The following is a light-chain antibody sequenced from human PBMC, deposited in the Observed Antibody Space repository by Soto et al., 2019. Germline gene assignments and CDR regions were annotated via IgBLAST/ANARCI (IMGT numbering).Light chain of an antibody. J-gene: IGKJ2*01. CDR1: QTINSK. CDR2: DGY. CDR3: QQYDTYFRYT. Sequence: DIQMTQSPSTLSASVGDRVTITCRASQTINSKLPWYQKKQGQAPKLLIFDGYNLESGVPSRFSGSGSGTDFTLSIGSLQPDDFATYDCQQYDTYFRYTFGQGTKLDIK. V-gene: IGKV1-5*01.